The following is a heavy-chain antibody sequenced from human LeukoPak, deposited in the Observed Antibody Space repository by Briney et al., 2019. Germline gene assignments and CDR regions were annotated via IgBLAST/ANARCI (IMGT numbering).Heavy chain of an antibody. CDR3: LGYCSGGSCYSGAH. Sequence: GGSLRLSCAASGFTFSTYAMSWVRQAPGKGLEWVSAISTTGGNTYYADSVKGRFTISRDNSRNAQFLQMNSLRGEDTAVYYCLGYCSGGSCYSGAHWGQGTLATVSS. D-gene: IGHD2-15*01. J-gene: IGHJ4*02. V-gene: IGHV3-23*01. CDR1: GFTFSTYA. CDR2: ISTTGGNT.